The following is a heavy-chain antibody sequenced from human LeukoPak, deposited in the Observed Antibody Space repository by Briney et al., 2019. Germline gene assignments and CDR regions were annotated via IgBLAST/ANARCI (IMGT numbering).Heavy chain of an antibody. V-gene: IGHV4-39*02. Sequence: PSETLSLTCTVSGGSIGSGYYWAWIRQPPGKGLEWIGSIHYGGTTHYNPSLQSRDTISADTSKNQFALDLRSVTAADTAVYYCTRDIGDFVSDFWGQGTLVTVSS. CDR2: IHYGGTT. CDR1: GGSIGSGYY. J-gene: IGHJ4*02. CDR3: TRDIGDFVSDF. D-gene: IGHD2-21*02.